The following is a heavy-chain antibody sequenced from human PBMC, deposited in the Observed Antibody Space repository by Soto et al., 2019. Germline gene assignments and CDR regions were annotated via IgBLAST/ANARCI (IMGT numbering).Heavy chain of an antibody. V-gene: IGHV3-66*01. D-gene: IGHD3-16*01. J-gene: IGHJ2*01. CDR3: ASGGLGDWYFAL. CDR2: IYSGGST. Sequence: EVQMVESGGGLVQPGGSLRLSCAASGFTVSTNYMSWVRQAPGRGLEWVSVIYSGGSTYYLDSVKGRFIISRYNSKHTLYLQMNSLSAEDTAVYYCASGGLGDWYFALWGRGTLVTVSS. CDR1: GFTVSTNY.